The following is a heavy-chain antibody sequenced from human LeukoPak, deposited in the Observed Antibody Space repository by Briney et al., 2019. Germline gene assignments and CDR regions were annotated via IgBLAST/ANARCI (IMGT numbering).Heavy chain of an antibody. CDR1: GFTFSNYA. J-gene: IGHJ6*03. Sequence: GGSLRLSCAASGFTFSNYAMSWVRQAPGKGLEWVSSISGSGGITHYADSVKGRFTISRDSSKNTLYLQMNGLGAEDTAVYYCAKESGFGGYYYYYMAVWGKGTTVTVSS. CDR3: AKESGFGGYYYYYMAV. CDR2: ISGSGGIT. D-gene: IGHD3-22*01. V-gene: IGHV3-23*01.